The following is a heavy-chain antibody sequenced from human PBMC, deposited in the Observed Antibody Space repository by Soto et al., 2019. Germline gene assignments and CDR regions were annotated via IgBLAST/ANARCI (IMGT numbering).Heavy chain of an antibody. CDR3: ARGKNYYGSGSYRDDAFDI. CDR2: IIPILGIA. V-gene: IGHV1-69*02. Sequence: ASVKVSCKASGGTFSSYTISWVRQAPGQGLEWMGRIIPILGIANYAQKFQGRVTITADKSTSTAYMELSSLRSEDTAVYYCARGKNYYGSGSYRDDAFDIWGQGTMVTVS. J-gene: IGHJ3*02. D-gene: IGHD3-10*01. CDR1: GGTFSSYT.